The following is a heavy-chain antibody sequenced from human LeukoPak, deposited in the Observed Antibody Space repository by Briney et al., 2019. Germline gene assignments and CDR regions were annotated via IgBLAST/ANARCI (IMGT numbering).Heavy chain of an antibody. CDR1: GFHFSTYG. J-gene: IGHJ4*02. CDR2: IWYDGSNK. V-gene: IGHV3-33*01. CDR3: ARDRSWGSQCYFDY. Sequence: PGGSLRLSCAAPGFHFSTYGMHWVRQAPGKGLEWVGVIWYDGSNKIYAESVKGRFTISRDNSKNTLYLQMNSLRAEDTAVYYCARDRSWGSQCYFDYWGQGTLVTVSS. D-gene: IGHD7-27*01.